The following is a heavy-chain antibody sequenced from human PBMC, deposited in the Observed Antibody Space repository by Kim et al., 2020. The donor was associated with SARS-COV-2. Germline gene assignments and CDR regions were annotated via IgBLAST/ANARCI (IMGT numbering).Heavy chain of an antibody. Sequence: SETLSLTCAVSGDSITSGHYYWGWIRQLPGKGLEWIGYTYYGGNTYSNSSLKSRITIPVDTSKNQFSLTLTSVTAADTAIYYCARAGRGAAPEPFDYWGRGTLVTVSS. V-gene: IGHV4-31*11. D-gene: IGHD6-13*01. CDR1: GDSITSGHYY. CDR2: TYYGGNT. CDR3: ARAGRGAAPEPFDY. J-gene: IGHJ4*01.